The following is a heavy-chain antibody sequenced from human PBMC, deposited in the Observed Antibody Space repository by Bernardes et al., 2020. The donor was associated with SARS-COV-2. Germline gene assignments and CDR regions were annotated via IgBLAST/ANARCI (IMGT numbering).Heavy chain of an antibody. V-gene: IGHV1-46*01. Sequence: ASVKVSCKASGYTFTNYFIHWVRQAPGHGLEWLGMFNPSVGRATYAQTFQGRVSITRDPSTTTVFMELTRLTSGDTAVYFCARGRILGMQTRQWFDPWGQGTLVSVSS. CDR1: GYTFTNYF. J-gene: IGHJ5*02. CDR2: FNPSVGRA. CDR3: ARGRILGMQTRQWFDP. D-gene: IGHD1-26*01.